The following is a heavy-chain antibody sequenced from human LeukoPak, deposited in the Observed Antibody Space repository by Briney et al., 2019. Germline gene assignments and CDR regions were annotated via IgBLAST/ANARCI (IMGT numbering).Heavy chain of an antibody. CDR2: IYSGGST. CDR1: GFTVSSNY. CDR3: AKDPLAAAGYYFDS. V-gene: IGHV3-53*01. Sequence: GGSLRLPCAASGFTVSSNYMSWVRQAPGKGLEWVSVIYSGGSTYYADSVKGRFTISRDNSKNTLYLQMNSLRAEDTAVYYCAKDPLAAAGYYFDSWGQGTLVTVSS. J-gene: IGHJ4*02. D-gene: IGHD6-13*01.